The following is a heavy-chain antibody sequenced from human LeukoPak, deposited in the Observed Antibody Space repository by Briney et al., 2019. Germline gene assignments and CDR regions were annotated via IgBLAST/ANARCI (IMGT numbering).Heavy chain of an antibody. Sequence: GSSVKVSCKVSGGDFSTYTIAWVRRAPGQTLEWMGGIMPILAAPNYAQNFQGRVTITADESTTTAYMELTSLTSDDTAMYYCARDLGVGWFDPWGQGTLVTVSS. CDR3: ARDLGVGWFDP. J-gene: IGHJ5*02. CDR2: IMPILAAP. V-gene: IGHV1-69*16. D-gene: IGHD3-16*01. CDR1: GGDFSTYT.